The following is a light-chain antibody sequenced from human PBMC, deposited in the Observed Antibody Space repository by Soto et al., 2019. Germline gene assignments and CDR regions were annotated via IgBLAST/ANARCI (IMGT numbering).Light chain of an antibody. CDR3: QQYDSYSQT. V-gene: IGKV1-5*01. CDR1: QTISSW. CDR2: DAS. Sequence: DIPMTQSPSTLSASVGDRVTITCRASQTISSWLAWYQQKPGKAPNLLIYDASSLESGVPSRFSGSGSGTEFTLTISSLQPDDFATYYCQQYDSYSQTFGQGTQVEIK. J-gene: IGKJ1*01.